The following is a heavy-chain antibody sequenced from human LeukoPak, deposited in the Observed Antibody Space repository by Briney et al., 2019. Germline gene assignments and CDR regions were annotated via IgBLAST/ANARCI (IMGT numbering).Heavy chain of an antibody. CDR3: ARGHSGSYHY. CDR1: GFTFSSYA. D-gene: IGHD3-10*01. V-gene: IGHV1-69*04. CDR2: IIPILGIA. Sequence: GGSLRLSCAASGFTFSSYAISWVRQAPGQGLEWMGRIIPILGIANYAQKFQGRVTITADKSTSTAYMELSSLRSEDTAVYYCARGHSGSYHYWGQGTLVTVSS. J-gene: IGHJ4*02.